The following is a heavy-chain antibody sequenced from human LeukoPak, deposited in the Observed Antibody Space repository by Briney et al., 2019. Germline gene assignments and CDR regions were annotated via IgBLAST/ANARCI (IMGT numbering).Heavy chain of an antibody. V-gene: IGHV1-69*05. J-gene: IGHJ4*02. Sequence: GASVKVSCKASGGTFSSYAISWVRQAPGQGLEWMGGINPIFGTANYAQKFQGRVTMTRNTSISTAYMELSSLRSEDTAVYYCARPLYYYGSGREYYFDYWGQGTLVTVSS. CDR1: GGTFSSYA. D-gene: IGHD3-10*01. CDR2: INPIFGTA. CDR3: ARPLYYYGSGREYYFDY.